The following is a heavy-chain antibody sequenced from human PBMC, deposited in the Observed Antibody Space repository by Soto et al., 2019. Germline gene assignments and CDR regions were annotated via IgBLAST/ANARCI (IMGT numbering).Heavy chain of an antibody. J-gene: IGHJ4*02. D-gene: IGHD2-21*01. CDR2: VSYDGSLK. V-gene: IGHV3-30*09. CDR3: AREIRGAIGPLDY. CDR1: GFTFSAYS. Sequence: PGGSLRLSCAASGFTFSAYSINWVRQSPGKGLEWVAVVSYDGSLKFYADSVKGRFAISRDNSMNTVYLQMNSLSPDDTAVYYCAREIRGAIGPLDYWGQGTLVTAPQ.